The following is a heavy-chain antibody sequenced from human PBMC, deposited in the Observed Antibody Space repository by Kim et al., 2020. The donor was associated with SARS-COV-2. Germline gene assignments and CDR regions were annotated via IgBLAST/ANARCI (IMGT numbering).Heavy chain of an antibody. CDR1: GGSISSGGYY. CDR2: IYYSGST. Sequence: SETLSLTCTVSGGSISSGGYYWSWLRQHPGKGLEWIGYIYYSGSTYYNPSLKSRVTISVDTSKNQFSLKLSSVTAADTAVYCCARYFGGSGSYVWFDSWG. J-gene: IGHJ5*01. D-gene: IGHD3-10*01. CDR3: ARYFGGSGSYVWFDS. V-gene: IGHV4-31*03.